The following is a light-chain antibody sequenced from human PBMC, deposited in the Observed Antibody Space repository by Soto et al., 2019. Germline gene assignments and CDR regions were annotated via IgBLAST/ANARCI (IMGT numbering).Light chain of an antibody. Sequence: DIQMTQSPSTLSASVGERVTITCRASQSISSWLAWYQQKPGKAPKLLIYDASSLKSGVPSRFIGSGSGTEFTLTISSLQPDDFVAYYCQQYNSNSTWTFGQGTKVEIK. V-gene: IGKV1-5*01. CDR3: QQYNSNSTWT. J-gene: IGKJ1*01. CDR2: DAS. CDR1: QSISSW.